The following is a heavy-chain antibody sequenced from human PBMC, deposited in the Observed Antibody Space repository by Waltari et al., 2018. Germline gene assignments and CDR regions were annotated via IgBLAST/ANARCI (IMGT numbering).Heavy chain of an antibody. CDR1: GFDFSDYD. D-gene: IGHD3-10*01. V-gene: IGHV3-21*03. Sequence: EVRLAESGGGLVKPGGSLRLPCPASGFDFSDYDMNWVRQAPGTGLEWVSSIGGTHSNIFYADSVKGRFTVSRDNAKNSLYLQMDNLRAEDSGLYFCTRDLYGSGGDWFDPWGQGTLVTVSS. J-gene: IGHJ5*02. CDR2: IGGTHSNI. CDR3: TRDLYGSGGDWFDP.